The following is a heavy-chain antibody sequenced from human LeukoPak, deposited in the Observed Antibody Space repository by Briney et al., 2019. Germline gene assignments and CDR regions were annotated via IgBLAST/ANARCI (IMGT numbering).Heavy chain of an antibody. Sequence: PSETLSLTCTVSGDSISSYYWNWIRQPPGKGLEWIGYIYYSGSTNYNPSLKSRVTISVDTSKNQFSLKLSSVTAADTAVYYCAREGTLNFDYWGQGTLVTVSS. D-gene: IGHD3-10*01. V-gene: IGHV4-59*01. J-gene: IGHJ4*02. CDR3: AREGTLNFDY. CDR2: IYYSGST. CDR1: GDSISSYY.